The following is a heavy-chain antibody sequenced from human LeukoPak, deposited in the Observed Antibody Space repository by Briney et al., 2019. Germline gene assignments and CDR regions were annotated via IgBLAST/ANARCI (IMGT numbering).Heavy chain of an antibody. Sequence: GGSLRLSCAASGFAFSSYAMIWVRQAPGKGLEWVSAISGSGGSTYYADSVKGRFTISRDNSKNTLYLQMNSLRAEDTAVYYCAKDPASVVDPYYFDYWGQGTLVTVSS. CDR1: GFAFSSYA. V-gene: IGHV3-23*01. CDR2: ISGSGGST. J-gene: IGHJ4*02. D-gene: IGHD2-15*01. CDR3: AKDPASVVDPYYFDY.